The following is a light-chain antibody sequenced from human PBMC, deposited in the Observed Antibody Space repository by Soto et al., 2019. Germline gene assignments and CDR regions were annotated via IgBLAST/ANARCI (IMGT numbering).Light chain of an antibody. CDR1: QSVSSY. Sequence: IVLTQSPATLSLSPGERATLSCRAGQSVSSYLSWYQQKPGQPPRLLIHDPSNSAIGIPARFSGSGSETDFTLTISSLKPEDCAVYYCQQRSNWPPNTFGHGTKLEIK. J-gene: IGKJ2*01. CDR2: DPS. CDR3: QQRSNWPPNT. V-gene: IGKV3-11*01.